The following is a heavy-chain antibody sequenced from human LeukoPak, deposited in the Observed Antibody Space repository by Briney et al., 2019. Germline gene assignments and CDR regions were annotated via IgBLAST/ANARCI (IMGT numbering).Heavy chain of an antibody. Sequence: PSETLSLTCTVPGGSISSYYWSWIRQPAGKGLEWIGRIYTSGSTNYNPSLKSRVTMSVDTSKSQFSLKLSSVAAADTAVYYCARDGLSAVGATSVYFDYWGQGTLVTVSS. J-gene: IGHJ4*02. CDR2: IYTSGST. CDR3: ARDGLSAVGATSVYFDY. V-gene: IGHV4-4*07. CDR1: GGSISSYY. D-gene: IGHD1-26*01.